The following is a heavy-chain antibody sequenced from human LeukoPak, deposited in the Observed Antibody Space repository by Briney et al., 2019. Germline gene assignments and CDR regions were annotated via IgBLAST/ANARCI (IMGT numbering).Heavy chain of an antibody. V-gene: IGHV3-7*01. Sequence: GGSLRLSCAASGFTFSSYWMSWVRQAPGKGLEWVANIKQDGSEKYYVDSVKGRFTISRDNAKNSLYLQMNSLRAEDTAVYYCARENDFDWLSRREAFDMWGQGTMVTVSS. CDR3: ARENDFDWLSRREAFDM. CDR1: GFTFSSYW. J-gene: IGHJ3*02. CDR2: IKQDGSEK. D-gene: IGHD3-9*01.